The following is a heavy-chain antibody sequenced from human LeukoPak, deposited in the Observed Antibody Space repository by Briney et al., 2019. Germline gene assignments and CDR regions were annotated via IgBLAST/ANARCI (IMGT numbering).Heavy chain of an antibody. V-gene: IGHV1-69*05. J-gene: IGHJ4*02. CDR3: ARSSGDMITFGGVIVSGNALDY. CDR1: AGYCSSYA. D-gene: IGHD3-16*02. Sequence: ASVKVSCRASAGYCSSYAIIWVLQAPGQGLEWMGGIIPIFGTANYARKFQGRVTITTDESTSTAYVELSSLRSEDTAVYYCARSSGDMITFGGVIVSGNALDYWGQGTLVTVSS. CDR2: IIPIFGTA.